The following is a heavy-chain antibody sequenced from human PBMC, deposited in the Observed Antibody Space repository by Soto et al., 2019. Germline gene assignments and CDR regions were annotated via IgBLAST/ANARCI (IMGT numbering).Heavy chain of an antibody. CDR2: IYPGDSDT. CDR3: ARSITGTTMCYYYYGMDV. D-gene: IGHD1-7*01. V-gene: IGHV5-51*01. Sequence: GESLKISCNGSGYIFTSYWIGWVRQMPGKGLEWMGIIYPGDSDTRYSPSFQGQVTISADKSISTAYLQWSSLKASDTAMYYCARSITGTTMCYYYYGMDVWGQGTTVTVSS. CDR1: GYIFTSYW. J-gene: IGHJ6*02.